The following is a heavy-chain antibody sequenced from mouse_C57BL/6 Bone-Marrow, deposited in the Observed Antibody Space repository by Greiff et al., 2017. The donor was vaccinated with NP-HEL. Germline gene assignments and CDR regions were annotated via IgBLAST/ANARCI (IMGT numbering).Heavy chain of an antibody. CDR3: ARGSMMVTGDAMDY. V-gene: IGHV5-17*01. J-gene: IGHJ4*01. CDR1: GFTFSDYG. D-gene: IGHD2-3*01. Sequence: EVKLMESGGGLVKPGGSLKLSCAASGFTFSDYGMHWVRQAPEKGLEWVAYISSGSSTIYYADTVKGRFTISRDNAKNTLFLQMTSLRSEDTAMYYCARGSMMVTGDAMDYWGQGTSVTVSS. CDR2: ISSGSSTI.